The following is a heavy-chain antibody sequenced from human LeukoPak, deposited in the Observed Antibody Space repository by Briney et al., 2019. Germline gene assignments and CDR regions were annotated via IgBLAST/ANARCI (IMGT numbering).Heavy chain of an antibody. CDR1: GFTFSSYW. D-gene: IGHD5-12*01. J-gene: IGHJ4*02. CDR2: MNSDGTST. V-gene: IGHV3-74*01. CDR3: VSEYSGYDLADY. Sequence: GGSLRLSCAASGFTFSSYWMHWVRQAPGKGLEWVSRMNSDGTSTSYADSVKGRFTISRDNAKNSLYLQMNSLRAEDTAVYYCVSEYSGYDLADYWGQGTLVTVSS.